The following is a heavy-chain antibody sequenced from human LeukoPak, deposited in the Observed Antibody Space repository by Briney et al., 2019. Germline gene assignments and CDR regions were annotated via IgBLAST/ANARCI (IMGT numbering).Heavy chain of an antibody. CDR3: ARGVSVVAYYFDY. CDR2: IYYSGST. D-gene: IGHD4-23*01. J-gene: IGHJ4*02. CDR1: GGSISSYY. Sequence: SETLSLTCTVSGGSISSYYWSWIRQPPGKGLEWIGYIYYSGSTNHNPSLKSRVTISVDTSKNQFSLKLSSVTAADTAVYYCARGVSVVAYYFDYWGQGTLVTVSS. V-gene: IGHV4-59*01.